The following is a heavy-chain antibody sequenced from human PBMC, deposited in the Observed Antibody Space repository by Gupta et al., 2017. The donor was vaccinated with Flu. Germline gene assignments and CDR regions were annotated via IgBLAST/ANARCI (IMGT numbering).Heavy chain of an antibody. CDR2: ISHDGRIY. D-gene: IGHD1-1*01. J-gene: IGHJ6*02. CDR1: GFSFSNYG. Sequence: QERVVESGGGVVQPGRSLRLSCAASGFSFSNYGMHWVRQAPGKGLEWVAVISHDGRIYYHTDYVKGRFTISRDNSKNTLYLQMSSLRTEDTAVYYCAKDWRWNNNNYGMNVWGQGTTVTVSS. CDR3: AKDWRWNNNNYGMNV. V-gene: IGHV3-30*18.